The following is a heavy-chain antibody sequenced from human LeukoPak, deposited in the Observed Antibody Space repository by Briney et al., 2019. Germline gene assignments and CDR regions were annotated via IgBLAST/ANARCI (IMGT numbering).Heavy chain of an antibody. CDR2: ISYDGSNK. CDR1: GFTFSSYA. CDR3: AREIEYSSSWLGFDY. J-gene: IGHJ4*02. D-gene: IGHD6-13*01. Sequence: GRSLRLSCAASGFTFSSYAMHWVRQAPGKGLEWVAVISYDGSNKYYADSVKGRFTISRDNSKNTLYLQMNSLRAEDTAVYYCAREIEYSSSWLGFDYWGQGTLVTVSS. V-gene: IGHV3-30-3*01.